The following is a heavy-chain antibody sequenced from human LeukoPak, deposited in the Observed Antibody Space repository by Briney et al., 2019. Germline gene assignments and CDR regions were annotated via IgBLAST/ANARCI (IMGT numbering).Heavy chain of an antibody. CDR3: AGINDYGDPTGAFDI. V-gene: IGHV3-21*01. J-gene: IGHJ3*02. Sequence: GGSLRLSCAASGFTFSTYSMNWVRQAPGKGLEWVSSISSSSSYIHYADSVKGRFTISRDNAKNSLFLQMNSLRAEDTAVYYCAGINDYGDPTGAFDIWGQGTMVTDSS. CDR2: ISSSSSYI. D-gene: IGHD4-17*01. CDR1: GFTFSTYS.